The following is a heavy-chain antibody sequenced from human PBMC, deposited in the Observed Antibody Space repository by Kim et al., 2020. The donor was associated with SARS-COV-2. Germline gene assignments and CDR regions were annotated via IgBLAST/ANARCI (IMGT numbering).Heavy chain of an antibody. CDR3: ARDLIVVVPAAYYGMDV. CDR2: IYHSGST. V-gene: IGHV4-38-2*02. CDR1: GYSISSGYY. J-gene: IGHJ6*02. Sequence: SETLSLTCTVSGYSISSGYYWGWIRQPPGKGLEWIGSIYHSGSTYYNPSLKSRVTISVDTSKNQFSLKLSSVTAADTAVYYCARDLIVVVPAAYYGMDVWGQGTTVTVSS. D-gene: IGHD2-2*01.